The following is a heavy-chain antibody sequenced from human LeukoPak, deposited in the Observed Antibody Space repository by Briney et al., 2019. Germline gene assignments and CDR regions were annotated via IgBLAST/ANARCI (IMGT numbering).Heavy chain of an antibody. CDR1: GFSFSNYA. CDR3: AREFWDY. Sequence: GGSLRLSCAASGFSFSNYAMSWVRQAPGKGLEWVANIKQDGSEKYYVDSVKGRFTISRDNAKNSLYLQMNSLRAEDTAVYYCAREFWDYWGQGTLVTVSS. CDR2: IKQDGSEK. V-gene: IGHV3-7*01. J-gene: IGHJ4*02. D-gene: IGHD3-3*01.